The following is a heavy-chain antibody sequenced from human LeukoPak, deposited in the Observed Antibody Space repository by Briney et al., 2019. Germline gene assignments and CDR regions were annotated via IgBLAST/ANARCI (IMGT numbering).Heavy chain of an antibody. J-gene: IGHJ4*02. CDR3: ARRIWFGEPQFDY. CDR1: GYTFTGYY. CDR2: INSNTGGT. Sequence: ASVKVSCKASGYTFTGYYIHWVRQAPGQGLEWMGWINSNTGGTDYAQNFQGRVTMTRDTSINTAYMELSSLKSDDTAVYYCARRIWFGEPQFDYWGQGTLATVSS. D-gene: IGHD3-10*01. V-gene: IGHV1-2*02.